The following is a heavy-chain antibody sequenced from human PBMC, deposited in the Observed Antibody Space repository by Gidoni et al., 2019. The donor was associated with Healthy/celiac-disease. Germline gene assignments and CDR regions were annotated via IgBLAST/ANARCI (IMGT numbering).Heavy chain of an antibody. V-gene: IGHV1-69*01. CDR3: ARGLSLGRRSTLGVEYYYYGMDV. Sequence: QVQLVQSGAEVKKPGSSVKVSCKASGGTFSSYAISWVRQAPGQGLEWMGGIIPIFGTANYAQKFQGRVTITAYESTSTAYMELSSLRSEDTAVYYCARGLSLGRRSTLGVEYYYYGMDVWGQGTTVTVSS. CDR2: IIPIFGTA. CDR1: GGTFSSYA. J-gene: IGHJ6*02.